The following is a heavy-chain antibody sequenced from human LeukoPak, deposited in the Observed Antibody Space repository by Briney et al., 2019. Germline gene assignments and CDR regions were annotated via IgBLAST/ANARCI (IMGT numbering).Heavy chain of an antibody. CDR3: ATLIRSSIVRIAGA. Sequence: SGGSLRLSCAASGFTFSSYAMSWVRQAPGKGLEWVSAISGSGGSTYYADSVKGRFTISRDNSKNTLYLQMNSLRAEDTAVYYCATLIRSSIVRIAGAWGQGTLVTVSS. D-gene: IGHD6-13*01. CDR1: GFTFSSYA. CDR2: ISGSGGST. V-gene: IGHV3-23*01. J-gene: IGHJ5*02.